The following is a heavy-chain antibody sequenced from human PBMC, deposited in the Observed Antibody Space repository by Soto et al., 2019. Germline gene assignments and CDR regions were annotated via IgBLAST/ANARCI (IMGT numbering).Heavy chain of an antibody. V-gene: IGHV3-74*01. CDR2: INSDGSYT. J-gene: IGHJ4*02. CDR3: TAVLGYCSTTSCYGLDY. D-gene: IGHD2-2*01. Sequence: GGSLRLSCAVSGITISRFYIHWVRQAPGKGLVWVSRINSDGSYTDYADSVKGRFTISRDNAKNTVNLQMNSLRAEDTALYYCTAVLGYCSTTSCYGLDYWGQGTLVTVSS. CDR1: GITISRFY.